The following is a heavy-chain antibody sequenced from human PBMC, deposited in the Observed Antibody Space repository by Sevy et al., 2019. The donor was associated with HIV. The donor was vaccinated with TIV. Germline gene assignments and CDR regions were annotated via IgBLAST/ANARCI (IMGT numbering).Heavy chain of an antibody. J-gene: IGHJ4*02. V-gene: IGHV1-2*06. CDR1: GYTFTGYY. Sequence: ASVKVSCKASGYTFTGYYMHWVRQAPGQGLEWMGPINPNSGGTNYAQKFQGRVTMTRETSISTAYMELSRLRSDDTAVYYCARGRDDSSGYYYAGRGFFDYWGQGTLVTVSS. CDR2: INPNSGGT. CDR3: ARGRDDSSGYYYAGRGFFDY. D-gene: IGHD3-22*01.